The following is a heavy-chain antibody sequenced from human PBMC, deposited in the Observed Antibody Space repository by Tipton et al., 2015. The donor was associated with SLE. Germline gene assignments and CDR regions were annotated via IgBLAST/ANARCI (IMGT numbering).Heavy chain of an antibody. V-gene: IGHV4-61*09. D-gene: IGHD6-13*01. CDR2: IYTSGST. Sequence: TLSLTCTVSGGSISSGSYYWSWIRQPAGKGLEWIGYIYTSGSTYYNPSLKSRVTISVDTSKNQFSLKLSSVTAADTAVYYCARVQSSSWYMGDYWGQGTLVTVSS. CDR1: GGSISSGSYY. J-gene: IGHJ4*02. CDR3: ARVQSSSWYMGDY.